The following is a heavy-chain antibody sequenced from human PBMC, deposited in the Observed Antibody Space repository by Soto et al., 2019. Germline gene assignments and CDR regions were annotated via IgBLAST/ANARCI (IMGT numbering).Heavy chain of an antibody. Sequence: PSQTLSLTCVVSGDSVSSNTVAWNWIRQCPSRGLEWLGRSYYRSKWYNDYAVSVKSRITINPDTSKNQFSLQLNSVTPEDTAVYYCAREKWAAAGGINWFDPWRQGTLVTVSS. CDR1: GDSVSSNTVA. V-gene: IGHV6-1*01. J-gene: IGHJ5*02. CDR3: AREKWAAAGGINWFDP. CDR2: SYYRSKWYN. D-gene: IGHD6-13*01.